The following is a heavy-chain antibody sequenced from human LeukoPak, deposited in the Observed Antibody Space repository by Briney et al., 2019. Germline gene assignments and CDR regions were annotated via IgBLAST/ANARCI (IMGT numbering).Heavy chain of an antibody. CDR3: ARYYIEGRCFDY. V-gene: IGHV1-2*02. Sequence: ASVKVSCKASGYTFTGYYIHWVRQAPGQGLEWMGWINPNSGGTNHQGRVTMTRDTSIRTAYMELSRLRSDDTAMYYCARYYIEGRCFDYWGQGTLVTVSS. J-gene: IGHJ4*02. D-gene: IGHD3-10*01. CDR2: INPNSGGT. CDR1: GYTFTGYY.